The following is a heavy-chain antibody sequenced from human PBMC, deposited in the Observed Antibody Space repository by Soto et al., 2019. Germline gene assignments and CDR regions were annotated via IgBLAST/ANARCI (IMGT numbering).Heavy chain of an antibody. D-gene: IGHD3-10*01. CDR2: INAGNGNT. J-gene: IGHJ6*02. V-gene: IGHV1-3*01. CDR3: ARDRRRINYYDSGSYWAGYGMDV. CDR1: GYTFTSYS. Sequence: ASVKVSWKASGYTFTSYSMHWVLQAPGQRLEWMGWINAGNGNTKYSQKFQGRVTITRDTSASTAYMELSSLRSEDTAVYYCARDRRRINYYDSGSYWAGYGMDVWGQGTTVTVSS.